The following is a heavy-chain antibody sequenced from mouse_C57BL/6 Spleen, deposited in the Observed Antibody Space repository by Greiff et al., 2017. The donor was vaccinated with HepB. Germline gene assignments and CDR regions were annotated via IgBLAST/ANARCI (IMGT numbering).Heavy chain of an antibody. CDR3: ARSIMAN. Sequence: DVQLVESGPGLVKPSQSLSLTCTVTGYSITSDYAWNWIRQFPGNKLEWMGYISYSGSTSYNPSLKSRISITRDTCKNQFFPQLNSVTTEDTATYYCARSIMANWGQGTTLTVSS. J-gene: IGHJ2*01. CDR2: ISYSGST. CDR1: GYSITSDYA. V-gene: IGHV3-2*02.